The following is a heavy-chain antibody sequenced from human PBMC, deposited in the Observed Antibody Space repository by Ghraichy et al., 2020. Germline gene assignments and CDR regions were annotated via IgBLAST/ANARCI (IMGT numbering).Heavy chain of an antibody. CDR3: ARDLAYSSRWYIAFDI. J-gene: IGHJ3*02. Sequence: SETLSLTCAVSAYSISSGYFWGWIRQPPGKGLEWIGSVSHSGTTYFNPSLKSRVTISVDTSKNQFSLKLSSVTAADTAVYYCARDLAYSSRWYIAFDIWGQGTMVTVSS. V-gene: IGHV4-38-2*02. CDR2: VSHSGTT. D-gene: IGHD6-13*01. CDR1: AYSISSGYF.